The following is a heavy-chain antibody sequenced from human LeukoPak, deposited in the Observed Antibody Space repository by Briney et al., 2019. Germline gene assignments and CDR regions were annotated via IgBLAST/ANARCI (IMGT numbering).Heavy chain of an antibody. CDR2: ITRSSRII. D-gene: IGHD3-16*02. Sequence: GGSLRLSCAASGFAFSNFEMNWVRQIPGKGLEWLSFITRSSRIIYYADSVKGRFTISRDNANNSLHLQMNSLRVEDTGIYFCARGSTFGGVISDFWGQGTLVTVSS. J-gene: IGHJ4*02. CDR1: GFAFSNFE. V-gene: IGHV3-48*03. CDR3: ARGSTFGGVISDF.